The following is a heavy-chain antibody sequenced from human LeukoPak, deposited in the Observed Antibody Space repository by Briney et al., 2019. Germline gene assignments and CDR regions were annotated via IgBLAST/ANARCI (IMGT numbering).Heavy chain of an antibody. CDR1: GFTFSSYG. D-gene: IGHD6-19*01. J-gene: IGHJ4*02. V-gene: IGHV3-30*02. CDR3: ARGFDNLGSGWYSY. Sequence: HTGGSLRLSCAASGFTFSSYGMHWVRQAPGKGLEWVAFIRYDGSNKYYADSVKGRFTISRDNSKNTLYLQMNSLRAEDTALYYCARGFDNLGSGWYSYWGQGTLVTVSS. CDR2: IRYDGSNK.